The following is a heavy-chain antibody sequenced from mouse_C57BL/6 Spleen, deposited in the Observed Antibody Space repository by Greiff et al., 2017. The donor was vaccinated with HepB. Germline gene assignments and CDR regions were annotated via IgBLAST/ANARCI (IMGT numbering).Heavy chain of an antibody. CDR1: GYTFTDYE. J-gene: IGHJ4*01. CDR3: TRRGMDY. CDR2: IDPETGGT. V-gene: IGHV1-15*01. Sequence: VQLKESGAELVRPGASVTLSCKASGYTFTDYEMHWVKQTPVHGLEWIGAIDPETGGTAYNQKIKGKAILTADKSSSTAYMELRSLTSEDSAVYYCTRRGMDYWGQGTSVTVSS.